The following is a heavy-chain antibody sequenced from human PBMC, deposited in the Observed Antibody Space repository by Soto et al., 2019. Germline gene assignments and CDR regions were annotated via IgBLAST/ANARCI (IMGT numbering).Heavy chain of an antibody. V-gene: IGHV4-30-2*01. CDR2: IYHSGST. D-gene: IGHD4-4*01. CDR1: GGSISSGGYS. J-gene: IGHJ4*02. CDR3: AAGGNYHFGY. Sequence: QLQLQESGSRLVKPSQTLSLTCAVSGGSISSGGYSWSWIRQPPGKGLEWIGYIYHSGSTYYNPSLKSRVTISVDRSKNQFSLKLSSVTAADTAVHYCAAGGNYHFGYWGQGTLVTVSS.